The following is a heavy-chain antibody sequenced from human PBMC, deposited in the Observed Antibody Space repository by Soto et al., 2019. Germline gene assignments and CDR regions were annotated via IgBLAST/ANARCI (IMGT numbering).Heavy chain of an antibody. CDR2: INPTTGAT. CDR3: VKGDSSWVSWFDP. Sequence: QAQLVQSGAEVKKPGASVKVSCQASGYTFIAQYLHWVRKAPGEGLEWMGWINPTTGATRYAQKFQGRVTMTRDTSMSTAYLEVRSLRPDDTAVYYCVKGDSSWVSWFDPWGQGTLVTVSS. V-gene: IGHV1-2*02. CDR1: GYTFIAQY. D-gene: IGHD6-19*01. J-gene: IGHJ5*02.